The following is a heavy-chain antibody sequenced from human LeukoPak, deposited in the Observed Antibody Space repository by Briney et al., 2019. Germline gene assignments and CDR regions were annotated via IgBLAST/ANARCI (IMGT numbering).Heavy chain of an antibody. V-gene: IGHV3-23*01. CDR2: ISGSGGST. Sequence: PGGSLRLSCAASGFTFSSYAMSWVRQAPGKGLEWVSAISGSGGSTYYADSVKGRFTISRDNSKNTLYLQMNSLRAEDTAVYYCAKDLNIVVVPAAISWGQGTLVTVSS. D-gene: IGHD2-2*01. CDR3: AKDLNIVVVPAAIS. CDR1: GFTFSSYA. J-gene: IGHJ5*02.